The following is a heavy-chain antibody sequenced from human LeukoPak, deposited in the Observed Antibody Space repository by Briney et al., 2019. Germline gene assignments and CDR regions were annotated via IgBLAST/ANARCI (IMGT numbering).Heavy chain of an antibody. D-gene: IGHD5-18*01. CDR3: ARDRVDTAMGVDY. CDR1: GGSISSGGYY. J-gene: IGHJ4*02. Sequence: SETLSLTCTVSGGSISSGGYYWSWIRQHPGKGLEWIGYIYYSRSTYYNPSLKSRVTISVDTSKNQFSLKLSSVTAADTAVYYCARDRVDTAMGVDYWGQGTLVTVSS. CDR2: IYYSRST. V-gene: IGHV4-31*03.